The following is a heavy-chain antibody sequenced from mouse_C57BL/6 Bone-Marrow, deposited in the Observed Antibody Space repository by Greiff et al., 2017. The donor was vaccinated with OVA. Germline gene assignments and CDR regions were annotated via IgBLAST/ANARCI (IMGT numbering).Heavy chain of an antibody. CDR3: TRYDGYYREGYYYAMDY. CDR1: GFNIKDDY. V-gene: IGHV14-4*01. Sequence: EVQLQQSGAELVRPGASVKLSCTASGFNIKDDYMHWVKQRPEQGLEWIGWIDPENGDTEYASKFQGKATITADTSSNTAYMQPSSLPSEDTAVYYCTRYDGYYREGYYYAMDYWGQGTSVTVSS. CDR2: IDPENGDT. J-gene: IGHJ4*01. D-gene: IGHD2-3*01.